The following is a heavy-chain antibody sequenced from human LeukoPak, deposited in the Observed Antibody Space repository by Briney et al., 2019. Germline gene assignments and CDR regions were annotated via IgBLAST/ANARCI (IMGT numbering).Heavy chain of an antibody. CDR3: ARGQRWLQRKKGTLDY. CDR2: INHSGST. Sequence: ASETLSLTCAVYGGSFSGYYWSWIRQPPGKGLEWIGEINHSGSTNYNPSLKSRVTISVDTSKNQFSLKLSSVTAADTAVYYCARGQRWLQRKKGTLDYWGQGTLVTVSS. V-gene: IGHV4-34*01. CDR1: GGSFSGYY. J-gene: IGHJ4*02. D-gene: IGHD5-24*01.